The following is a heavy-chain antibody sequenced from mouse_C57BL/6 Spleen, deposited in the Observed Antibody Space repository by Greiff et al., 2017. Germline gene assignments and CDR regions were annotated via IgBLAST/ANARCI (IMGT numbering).Heavy chain of an antibody. CDR2: IVPANGNT. J-gene: IGHJ2*01. D-gene: IGHD1-1*01. CDR1: GFTIKNTY. CDR3: ASGTTVGGY. Sequence: EVKLVESVAELVRLGASVKLSCTASGFTIKNTYMHWVKQRPEQGLEWIGRIVPANGNTKYAPKFQGKATITADTSSNTAYLQLSSLTSEDTAIYYCASGTTVGGYWGQGTTLTVSS. V-gene: IGHV14-3*01.